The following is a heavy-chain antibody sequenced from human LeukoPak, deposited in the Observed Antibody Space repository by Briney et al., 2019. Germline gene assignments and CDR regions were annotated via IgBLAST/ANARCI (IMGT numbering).Heavy chain of an antibody. V-gene: IGHV1-69*04. J-gene: IGHJ4*02. CDR3: AREAPSGIAVAGFDY. CDR2: IIPILGIA. Sequence: ASVKVSCKASGGTFSSYAINWVRQTPGQGLEWMGRIIPILGIANYAQKFQGRVTITADKSTSTAYMELSSLRSEDTAVYYCAREAPSGIAVAGFDYWGQGTLVTVSS. D-gene: IGHD6-19*01. CDR1: GGTFSSYA.